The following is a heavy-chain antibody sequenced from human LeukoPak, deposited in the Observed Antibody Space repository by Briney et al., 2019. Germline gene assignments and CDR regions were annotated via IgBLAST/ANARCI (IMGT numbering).Heavy chain of an antibody. Sequence: SETLSLTCTVSGGSISSYYWSWIRQPPGKGLEWIGEINHSGSTNYNPSLKSRVTISVDTSKNQLSLKLSSVTAADTAVYFCVRDLVATIDHYYYGMDVWGQGTTVTVSS. CDR2: INHSGST. CDR3: VRDLVATIDHYYYGMDV. D-gene: IGHD5-12*01. J-gene: IGHJ6*02. V-gene: IGHV4-34*01. CDR1: GGSISSYY.